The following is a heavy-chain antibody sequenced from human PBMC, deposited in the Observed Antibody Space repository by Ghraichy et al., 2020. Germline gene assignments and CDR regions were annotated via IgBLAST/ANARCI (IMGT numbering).Heavy chain of an antibody. J-gene: IGHJ3*02. Sequence: GGSLRLSCAASGFTFSRYSMTWVRQAPGKGLAWVSRISASGGSTDYADSVKGRFTISRDNSKNTLYLQMNSLRAEDTAVYYCAKTSNANCNEDAFDIWVQGTMVTVYS. CDR2: ISASGGST. V-gene: IGHV3-23*01. CDR1: GFTFSRYS. CDR3: AKTSNANCNEDAFDI. D-gene: IGHD1-1*01.